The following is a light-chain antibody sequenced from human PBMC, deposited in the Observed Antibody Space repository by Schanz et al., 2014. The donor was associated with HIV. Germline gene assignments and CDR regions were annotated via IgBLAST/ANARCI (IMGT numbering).Light chain of an antibody. Sequence: EIVLTQSPGTLSLSPGERATLSCRASQRLSGGHLAWYQQKPGQSPRLLIYGASNRASGIPPRFSGSGSSTDFTLTISRLEPEDFAVYYCQHYGSSFGPGTKVDIK. CDR3: QHYGSS. V-gene: IGKV3-20*01. CDR1: QRLSGGH. CDR2: GAS. J-gene: IGKJ3*01.